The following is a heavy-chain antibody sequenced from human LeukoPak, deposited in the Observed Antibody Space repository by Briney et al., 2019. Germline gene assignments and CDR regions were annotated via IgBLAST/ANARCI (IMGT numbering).Heavy chain of an antibody. CDR3: ARGEFYDGGWFDP. J-gene: IGHJ5*02. CDR2: INHSGST. V-gene: IGHV4-34*01. D-gene: IGHD3-3*01. Sequence: SETLSLTCAVYGGSFGGYYWSWIRQPPGKGLEWIGEINHSGSTNYNPSLKSRVTISVDTSKNQFSLKLSSVTAADTAVYYCARGEFYDGGWFDPWGQGTLATVSS. CDR1: GGSFGGYY.